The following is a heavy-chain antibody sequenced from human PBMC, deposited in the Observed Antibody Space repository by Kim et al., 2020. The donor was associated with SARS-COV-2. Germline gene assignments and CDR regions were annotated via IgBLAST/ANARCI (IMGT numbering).Heavy chain of an antibody. J-gene: IGHJ5*02. V-gene: IGHV1-3*01. Sequence: PSVKVSCKASGYTFTSYAMHWVRQAPGQRLEWMGWINAGNGNTKYSQKFQGRVTITRDTSASTAYMELSSLRSEDTAVYYCAGDGGSYSWFDPWGQGTLVTVSS. CDR1: GYTFTSYA. D-gene: IGHD1-26*01. CDR3: AGDGGSYSWFDP. CDR2: INAGNGNT.